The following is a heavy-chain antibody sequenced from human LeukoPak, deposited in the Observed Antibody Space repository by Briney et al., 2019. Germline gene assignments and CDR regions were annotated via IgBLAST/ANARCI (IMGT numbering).Heavy chain of an antibody. V-gene: IGHV1-18*01. CDR2: VSGHNGNT. Sequence: ASVKVSCKASGYTFTSYGITGVRQVAGQGLEWLGWVSGHNGNTNYIQKLQGRVTMTTDTATSTAYMELRSLRSDDTAVYYCARDAPYGGSSGYDYWGQGTLVTVSS. J-gene: IGHJ4*02. CDR1: GYTFTSYG. CDR3: ARDAPYGGSSGYDY. D-gene: IGHD3-22*01.